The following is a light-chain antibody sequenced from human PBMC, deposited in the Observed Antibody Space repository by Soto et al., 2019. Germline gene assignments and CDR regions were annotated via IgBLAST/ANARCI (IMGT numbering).Light chain of an antibody. Sequence: VTQESSVTVSPGGTVTLTCGSSTGVVTRDHYPNWFQQKPGQPPRALISTTTNRHSWTPARFSGSLLGDKAALTLAGVQPEDEADYYCLLYFGGPWVFGGGTQLTVL. CDR1: TGVVTRDHY. CDR3: LLYFGGPWV. CDR2: TTT. J-gene: IGLJ3*02. V-gene: IGLV7-43*01.